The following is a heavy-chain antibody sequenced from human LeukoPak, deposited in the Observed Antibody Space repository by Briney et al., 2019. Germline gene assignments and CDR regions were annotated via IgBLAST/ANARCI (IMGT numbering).Heavy chain of an antibody. D-gene: IGHD1-1*01. J-gene: IGHJ3*02. Sequence: ASVKVPCKASGYTFTGYYMHWVRQAPGQGLEWMGWINPNSGGTNYAQKFQGRVTMTRDTSISTAYMELSRLRSDDTAVYYCARDFQEPWYRDAFDIWGQGTMGTVSS. CDR1: GYTFTGYY. CDR2: INPNSGGT. CDR3: ARDFQEPWYRDAFDI. V-gene: IGHV1-2*02.